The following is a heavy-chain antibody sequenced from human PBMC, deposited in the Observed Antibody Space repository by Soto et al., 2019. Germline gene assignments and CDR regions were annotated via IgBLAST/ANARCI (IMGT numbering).Heavy chain of an antibody. CDR1: GFTFSSYW. Sequence: GGSLRLSCAASGFTFSSYWMSWVRQAPGKGLEWVANIKQDGSEKYYVDSVKGRFTISRDNAKNSLYLQMNSLRAEDTAVYYCARGNWGYGIPSYYYYYGMDVWGQGTTVTVSS. J-gene: IGHJ6*02. CDR3: ARGNWGYGIPSYYYYYGMDV. CDR2: IKQDGSEK. D-gene: IGHD5-12*01. V-gene: IGHV3-7*01.